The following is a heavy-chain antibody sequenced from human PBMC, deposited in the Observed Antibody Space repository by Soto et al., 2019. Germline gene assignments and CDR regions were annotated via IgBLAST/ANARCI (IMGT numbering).Heavy chain of an antibody. CDR2: IKSKTDGGTT. D-gene: IGHD6-13*01. CDR1: GFTFSNAW. V-gene: IGHV3-15*07. CDR3: TTGIAAAGTFGRSFRYYYGMDV. Sequence: PGGSLRLSCAASGFTFSNAWMNWVRQAPGKGLEWVGRIKSKTDGGTTDYAAPVKGRFTISRDDSKNTQYLQMNSLKTEDTAVYYCTTGIAAAGTFGRSFRYYYGMDVWGQGTTVTVSS. J-gene: IGHJ6*02.